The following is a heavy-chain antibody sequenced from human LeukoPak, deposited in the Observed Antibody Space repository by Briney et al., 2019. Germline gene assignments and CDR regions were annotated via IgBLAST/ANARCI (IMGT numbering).Heavy chain of an antibody. J-gene: IGHJ3*02. CDR2: ISSTSAYI. D-gene: IGHD1-26*01. CDR1: GFALKSYS. CDR3: ARGGPGLWELLPGAFDI. Sequence: GGSLRLSCAGSGFALKSYSLTWVRQAPGKGLEWVSSISSTSAYIHYADSVKGRFTISRDNSKNTLYLQMNSLRAEDTAVYYCARGGPGLWELLPGAFDIWGQGTMVTVSS. V-gene: IGHV3-21*01.